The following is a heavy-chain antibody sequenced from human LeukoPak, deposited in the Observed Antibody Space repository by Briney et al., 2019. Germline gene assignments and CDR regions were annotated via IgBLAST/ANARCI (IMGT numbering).Heavy chain of an antibody. J-gene: IGHJ4*02. CDR1: GFTFSTYG. Sequence: PGGSLRLSCAASGFTFSTYGMHWVRQPPGKGLEWVAFIRYDGSNKYYADSVKGRFTISRDNSRDTLHLQMNSLRAEDMAVYYCAKDNYDYGDYDGGDYWGQGTLVTVSS. V-gene: IGHV3-30*02. CDR2: IRYDGSNK. D-gene: IGHD4-17*01. CDR3: AKDNYDYGDYDGGDY.